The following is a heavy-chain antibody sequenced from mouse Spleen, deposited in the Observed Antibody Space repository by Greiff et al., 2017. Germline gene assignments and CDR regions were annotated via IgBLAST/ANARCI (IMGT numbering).Heavy chain of an antibody. V-gene: IGHV5-6*02. Sequence: DVKLVESGGDLVKPGGSLKLSCAASGFTFSSYGMSWVRQTPDKRLEWVATISSGGSYTYYPDSVKGRFTISRDNAKNTLYLQMSSLKSEDTAMYYCARNYYGSYWYFDVWGTGTTVTVSS. CDR2: ISSGGSYT. CDR1: GFTFSSYG. D-gene: IGHD1-1*01. CDR3: ARNYYGSYWYFDV. J-gene: IGHJ1*03.